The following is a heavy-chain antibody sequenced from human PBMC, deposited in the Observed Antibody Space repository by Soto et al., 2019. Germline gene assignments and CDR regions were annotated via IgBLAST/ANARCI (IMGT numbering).Heavy chain of an antibody. CDR3: AKDLIVVVVAANTYDY. V-gene: IGHV3-23*01. D-gene: IGHD2-15*01. J-gene: IGHJ4*02. CDR1: GFTFSSYA. Sequence: GGSLRLSCAASGFTFSSYAMSWVRQAPGKGLEWVSAISGSGGSTYYADSVKGRFTISRDNSKNTLYLQMNSLRAEDTAVYYCAKDLIVVVVAANTYDYWGQGTLVTVSS. CDR2: ISGSGGST.